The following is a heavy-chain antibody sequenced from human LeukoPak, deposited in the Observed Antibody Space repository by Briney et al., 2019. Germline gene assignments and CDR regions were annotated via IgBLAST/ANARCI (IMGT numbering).Heavy chain of an antibody. CDR3: AKARGTTGWLPYFDY. CDR1: GFIFSIYA. J-gene: IGHJ4*02. Sequence: PGGSLRLSCEASGFIFSIYAMSWVRQAPGKGLEWVSSVNDGGDNTYYADYLRGRFTVSRDNSRNTLWLQMNSLRAEDTAIYYCAKARGTTGWLPYFDYWGQGALVTVSS. CDR2: VNDGGDNT. V-gene: IGHV3-23*01. D-gene: IGHD6-19*01.